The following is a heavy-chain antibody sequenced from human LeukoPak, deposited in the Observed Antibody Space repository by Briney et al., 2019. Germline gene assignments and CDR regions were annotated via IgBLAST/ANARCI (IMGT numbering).Heavy chain of an antibody. D-gene: IGHD3-10*01. CDR1: GITVSNNF. CDR3: ARDKYSHDNKCYGFFDY. V-gene: IGHV3-66*02. Sequence: GSLRLSCTASGITVSNNFMTWVRQAPGKGLEWVSVIYSDGPTKYADSVKGRFTISRDNSKNTLYLQMNSLRVEDTAIYYCARDKYSHDNKCYGFFDYWGQGTLVTVSS. CDR2: IYSDGPT. J-gene: IGHJ4*02.